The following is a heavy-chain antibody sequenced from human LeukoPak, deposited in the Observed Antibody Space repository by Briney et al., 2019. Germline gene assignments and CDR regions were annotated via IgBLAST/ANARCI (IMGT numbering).Heavy chain of an antibody. Sequence: GGSLRLSCAASGFTFSSPVMSWVRQAPGKGLEWVSTISGSGSNTYYADSVKGRFTISRDNSKSTLHLQMNSLRAEDTAVYYCAKLVAHWGQGTLVTVSS. CDR1: GFTFSSPV. J-gene: IGHJ4*02. CDR3: AKLVAH. V-gene: IGHV3-23*01. D-gene: IGHD5-12*01. CDR2: ISGSGSNT.